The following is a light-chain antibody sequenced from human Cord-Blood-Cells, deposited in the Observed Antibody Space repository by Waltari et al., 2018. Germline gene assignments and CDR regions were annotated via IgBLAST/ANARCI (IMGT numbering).Light chain of an antibody. Sequence: PGTLFLSPGERATLSCRASQSVSSSYLAWYQQKPGQAPRLLIYGASSRATGIPDRFSGSGSGTDFTLTISRLEPEDFAVYYCQQYGSSPLTFGGGTKVGIK. CDR1: QSVSSSY. CDR3: QQYGSSPLT. V-gene: IGKV3-20*01. J-gene: IGKJ4*01. CDR2: GAS.